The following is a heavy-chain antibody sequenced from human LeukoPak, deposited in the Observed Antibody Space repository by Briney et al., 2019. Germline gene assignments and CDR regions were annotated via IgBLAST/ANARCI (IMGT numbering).Heavy chain of an antibody. CDR3: ARVISTGQPPYFYYMDV. CDR2: ISAYNGNT. V-gene: IGHV1-18*01. CDR1: GYTFTSYG. J-gene: IGHJ6*03. D-gene: IGHD1-14*01. Sequence: AASVKVSCKASGYTFTSYGISWVRQAPGQGLEWMGWISAYNGNTNYAQKLQGRVTMTTDTSTSTAYMELRSLRSDDTAVYYCARVISTGQPPYFYYMDVWGKGTTVTVSS.